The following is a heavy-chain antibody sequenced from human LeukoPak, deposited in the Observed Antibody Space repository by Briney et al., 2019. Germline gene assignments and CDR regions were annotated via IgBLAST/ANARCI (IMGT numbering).Heavy chain of an antibody. CDR3: ARDGSTTIVTYDH. D-gene: IGHD4/OR15-4a*01. J-gene: IGHJ4*02. Sequence: LRFSCAASGFTFSSYGMHWVRQSPGKGLKYVSAISNHGGSTYYVNSLKGRFTIFRDNSNNTLYLQMGSLRAEDMAVYYCARDGSTTIVTYDHWGQGTLVTISS. CDR2: ISNHGGST. V-gene: IGHV3-64*01. CDR1: GFTFSSYG.